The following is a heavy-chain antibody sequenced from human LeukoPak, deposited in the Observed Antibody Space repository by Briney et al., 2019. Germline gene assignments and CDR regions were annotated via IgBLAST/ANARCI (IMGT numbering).Heavy chain of an antibody. CDR1: GFTFSSYA. Sequence: QPGGSLRLSCAASGFTFSSYAMSWVRQAPGKGLEWVSGVSVSGVSTYYADSVKGRFTISRDNSKNTLYLQMYSLRAEDTALYYWARDPYGDYVFDYWGQGTLVTASS. CDR2: VSVSGVST. J-gene: IGHJ4*02. V-gene: IGHV3-23*01. D-gene: IGHD4-17*01. CDR3: ARDPYGDYVFDY.